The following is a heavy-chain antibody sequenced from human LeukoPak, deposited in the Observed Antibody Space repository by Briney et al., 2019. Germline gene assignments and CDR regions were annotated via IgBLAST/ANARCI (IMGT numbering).Heavy chain of an antibody. V-gene: IGHV1-69*13. CDR3: ARDHLDYGGNSYPLDY. CDR1: GGTFSSYA. D-gene: IGHD4-23*01. CDR2: IIPIFGTA. Sequence: SVKVSCKASGGTFSSYAISWVRQAPGQGLEWMGGIIPIFGTANYAQKFQGRVTITADESTSTAYMELSSLRSEDTAVYYCARDHLDYGGNSYPLDYWGQGTLVTVSS. J-gene: IGHJ4*02.